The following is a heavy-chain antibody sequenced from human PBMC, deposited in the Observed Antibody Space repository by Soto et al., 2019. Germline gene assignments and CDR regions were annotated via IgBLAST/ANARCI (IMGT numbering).Heavy chain of an antibody. Sequence: ASVKVSCKASGYTFTSYDISWVRQATGQGLEWMGWMSPNSGNTNYAQKLQGRVTMTTDTSTSTAYMELRSLRSDDTAVYYCARAVYGDYEDYWGQGTLVTVSS. V-gene: IGHV1-18*01. CDR1: GYTFTSYD. CDR3: ARAVYGDYEDY. D-gene: IGHD4-17*01. CDR2: MSPNSGNT. J-gene: IGHJ4*02.